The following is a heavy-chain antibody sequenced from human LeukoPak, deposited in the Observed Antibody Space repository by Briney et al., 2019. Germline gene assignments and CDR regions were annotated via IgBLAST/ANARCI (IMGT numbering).Heavy chain of an antibody. Sequence: GGSLRLSCAASGFTFNDYYMSWIRQAPGKGLEWVSSISSSSSYIYYADSVKGRFTISRDNAKNSLYLQMNSLRAEDTAVYYCAGGLGLWFGELLGAYWGQGTLVTVSS. CDR1: GFTFNDYY. CDR2: ISSSSSYI. D-gene: IGHD3-10*01. J-gene: IGHJ4*02. V-gene: IGHV3-11*06. CDR3: AGGLGLWFGELLGAY.